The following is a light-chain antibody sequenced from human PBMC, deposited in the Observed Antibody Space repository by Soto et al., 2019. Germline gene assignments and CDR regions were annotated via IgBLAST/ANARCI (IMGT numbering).Light chain of an antibody. Sequence: DIQMTQSPSTLSASVGDRVTITCRASQSISSWLAWYQQKPGKAPKLLIYAASSLQSGVPSRFSGSGSGTEFNLSLRSQQPDDFATDLCEHQTAYRWTFGQGTKVDIK. V-gene: IGKV1-5*01. CDR3: EHQTAYRWT. CDR2: AAS. J-gene: IGKJ1*01. CDR1: QSISSW.